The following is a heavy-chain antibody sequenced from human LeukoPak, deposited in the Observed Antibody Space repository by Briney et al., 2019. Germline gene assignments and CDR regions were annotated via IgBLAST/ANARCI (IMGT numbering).Heavy chain of an antibody. CDR2: ISAYNGNI. D-gene: IGHD6-13*01. V-gene: IGHV1-18*04. CDR3: ARVTAAGREEYYFDY. Sequence: ASVKVSFKASGYTFTSYGISWVRQPPAQGLEWMGWISAYNGNINYAQKLQGRVTITTDTSTSTAYMELRSLRSDDTAVYYCARVTAAGREEYYFDYWGQGTLVTVSS. CDR1: GYTFTSYG. J-gene: IGHJ4*02.